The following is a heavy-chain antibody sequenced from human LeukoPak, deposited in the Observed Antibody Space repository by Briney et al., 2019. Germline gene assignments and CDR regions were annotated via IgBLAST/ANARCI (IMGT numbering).Heavy chain of an antibody. D-gene: IGHD1-26*01. CDR2: IYYSGST. CDR3: AREGELGTARY. J-gene: IGHJ4*02. CDR1: GGSISSSSYY. Sequence: SETLSLTCTVSGGSISSSSYYWGWIRQPPGKGLEWIGSIYYSGSTYYNPSLKSRVTISVDTSKNQFSLKLSSVTAADTAVYYCAREGELGTARYWGQGTLVTVSS. V-gene: IGHV4-39*07.